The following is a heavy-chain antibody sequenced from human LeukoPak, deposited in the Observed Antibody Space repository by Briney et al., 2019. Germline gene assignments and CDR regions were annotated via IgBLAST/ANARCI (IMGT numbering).Heavy chain of an antibody. CDR3: AREYYDILTGYGGRSVVDAFDI. V-gene: IGHV3-11*01. CDR1: GFTFSDYY. CDR2: ISSSGSTI. Sequence: GGSLRLSCAASGFTFSDYYMSWIRQAPGKGLEWVSYISSSGSTIYYADSVKGRFTISRDNAKNSLYLQMNSLRAEDTAVYYCAREYYDILTGYGGRSVVDAFDIWGQGTMVTVSS. D-gene: IGHD3-9*01. J-gene: IGHJ3*02.